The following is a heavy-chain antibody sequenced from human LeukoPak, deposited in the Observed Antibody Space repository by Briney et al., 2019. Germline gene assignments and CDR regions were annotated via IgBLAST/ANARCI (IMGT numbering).Heavy chain of an antibody. CDR2: IYYSGST. CDR3: ARAYSSSWYFNWFDP. V-gene: IGHV4-39*07. Sequence: SETLSLTCTVSGGSISSSSYYWGWIRQPPGKGLEWIANIYYSGSTYSNPSLKSRVTISVDTSKNQFSLKLSSVTAADTAVYYCARAYSSSWYFNWFDPWGQGTLVTVSS. D-gene: IGHD6-13*01. J-gene: IGHJ5*02. CDR1: GGSISSSSYY.